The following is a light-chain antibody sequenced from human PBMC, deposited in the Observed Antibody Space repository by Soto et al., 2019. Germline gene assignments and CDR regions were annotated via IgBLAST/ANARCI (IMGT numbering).Light chain of an antibody. Sequence: EIVLTQSPATLSLSPGERATLSCRASQSVSSYLAWYQQKPGQAPRLFIYDASNRATGIPARFSGSGSGTDFTLTISSLEPEDFAVYYGQQRSNWPLTFGGGTKVEIK. CDR2: DAS. V-gene: IGKV3-11*01. J-gene: IGKJ4*01. CDR3: QQRSNWPLT. CDR1: QSVSSY.